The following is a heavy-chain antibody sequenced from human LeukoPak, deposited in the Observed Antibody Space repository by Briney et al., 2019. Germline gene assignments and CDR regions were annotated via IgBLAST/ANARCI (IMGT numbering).Heavy chain of an antibody. CDR1: EFSVGSNY. V-gene: IGHV3-66*01. D-gene: IGHD3-10*01. J-gene: IGHJ6*03. CDR2: IYSGGST. Sequence: GGSLRLSCAASEFSVGSNYMTWVRQAPGKGLEWVSLIYSGGSTYYADSVKGRFTISRDNSKNTLYLQMNSLRAEDTAVYYCAKIDGSGSPFYYYYMDVWGKGTTVTISS. CDR3: AKIDGSGSPFYYYYMDV.